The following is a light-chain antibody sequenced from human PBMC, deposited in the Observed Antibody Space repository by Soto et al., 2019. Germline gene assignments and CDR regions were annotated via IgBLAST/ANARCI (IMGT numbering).Light chain of an antibody. J-gene: IGLJ7*01. CDR2: LEGGGSY. CDR1: TGHGSYI. Sequence: QSALTQSSSASASLGSSVKLTCTLSTGHGSYIIAWHQQQPGKAPRYLMNLEGGGSYNKGSGVPDRFSGSSSGADRYLTISNLQFEDEADYYCETWDSNTAVFGGGTQLTVL. V-gene: IGLV4-60*02. CDR3: ETWDSNTAV.